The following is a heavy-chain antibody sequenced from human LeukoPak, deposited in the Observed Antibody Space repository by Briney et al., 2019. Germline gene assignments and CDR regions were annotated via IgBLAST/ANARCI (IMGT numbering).Heavy chain of an antibody. CDR1: GYTFTSYY. CDR3: ARAPRYRGGDYFDY. CDR2: INPSGGST. J-gene: IGHJ4*02. V-gene: IGHV1-46*01. Sequence: GATVKVSCKASGYTFTSYYIHWVRQAPGQGLEWMGIINPSGGSTSYAQKFQGRVTMTRDTSTSTVYMEQSSLRSEDTAVYNCARAPRYRGGDYFDYWGQGTLVTVSS. D-gene: IGHD3-10*01.